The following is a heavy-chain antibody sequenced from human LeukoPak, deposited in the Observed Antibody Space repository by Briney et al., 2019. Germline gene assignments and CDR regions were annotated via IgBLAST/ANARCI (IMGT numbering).Heavy chain of an antibody. CDR2: IYSGGTT. J-gene: IGHJ3*02. CDR3: AREAGGMYAFDI. CDR1: GFTVSSNY. D-gene: IGHD3-16*01. Sequence: GRSLRLSCAASGFTVSSNYMSWVRQAPGKGLEWVSIIYSGGTTYYADPVKGRFTISRDNSKNTLYLQMNSLRAEDTAVYYRAREAGGMYAFDIWGQGTMVTVSS. V-gene: IGHV3-66*01.